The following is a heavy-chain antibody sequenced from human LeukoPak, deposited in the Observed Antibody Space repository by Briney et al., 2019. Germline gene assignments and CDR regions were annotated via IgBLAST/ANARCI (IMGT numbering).Heavy chain of an antibody. CDR2: FDPEDGET. V-gene: IGHV1-24*01. CDR1: GYALTELS. CDR3: ATEFDILTGVDAFDI. J-gene: IGHJ3*02. D-gene: IGHD3-9*01. Sequence: ASVKLSCKVSGYALTELSMHWVRQAPGKGLEWMGGFDPEDGETIYAQKFQGRVTMTEDTSTDTAYMELSSLRSEDTAVYYCATEFDILTGVDAFDIWGQARMVTVSS.